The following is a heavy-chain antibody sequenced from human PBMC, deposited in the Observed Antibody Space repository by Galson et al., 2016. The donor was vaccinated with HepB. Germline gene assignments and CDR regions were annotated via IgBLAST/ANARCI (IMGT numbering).Heavy chain of an antibody. V-gene: IGHV3-30*03. CDR3: TRRDYYGSGIPGAAFDI. CDR2: ISFDGDFK. D-gene: IGHD3-10*01. Sequence: SLRLSCAGSGFSFSNHGMSWVRQAPGKGLEWVAIISFDGDFKADSVKGRFTISRDNSRNTLYLQMNSLTTEDTAVYFCTRRDYYGSGIPGAAFDIWGQGTMVTVSS. CDR1: GFSFSNHG. J-gene: IGHJ3*02.